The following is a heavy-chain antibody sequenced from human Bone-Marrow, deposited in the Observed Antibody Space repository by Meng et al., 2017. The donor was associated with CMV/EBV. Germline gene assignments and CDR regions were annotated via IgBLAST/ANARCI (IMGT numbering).Heavy chain of an antibody. Sequence: GSLRLSCAVFGGSFNSYYWNCIRQPPGKGLEWIGAVSHSGNANYNPSLKSRVTISVDTSKTQFSVKFTSVTAADTAVYYCARGKGSTPRSKLLGSRRARDQYYGMDVWGQGTTVTVSS. V-gene: IGHV4-34*01. J-gene: IGHJ6*02. D-gene: IGHD2-2*01. CDR1: GGSFNSYY. CDR2: VSHSGNA. CDR3: ARGKGSTPRSKLLGSRRARDQYYGMDV.